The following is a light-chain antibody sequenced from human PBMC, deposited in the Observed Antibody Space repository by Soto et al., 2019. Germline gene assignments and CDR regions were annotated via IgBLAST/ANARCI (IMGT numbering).Light chain of an antibody. Sequence: EIVLTQSPGTLSLSPGERATLSCRASQSVSSTYLAWYQQKPGQAPRLLIYGASSRATGIPDRFSGSGSWTAFTLTISRLEPEDFAVYYCQQFGRSPWTFGQGTKVEIK. CDR2: GAS. V-gene: IGKV3-20*01. J-gene: IGKJ1*01. CDR3: QQFGRSPWT. CDR1: QSVSSTY.